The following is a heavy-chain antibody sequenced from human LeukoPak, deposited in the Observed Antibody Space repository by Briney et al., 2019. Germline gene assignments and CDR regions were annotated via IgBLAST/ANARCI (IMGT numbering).Heavy chain of an antibody. CDR1: GGSISSSTYH. J-gene: IGHJ4*02. Sequence: SETLSLTCTVSGGSISSSTYHWGWIRQPPGKGLEWIGSIYYSGSTYYNPSLKSRVTISVDTSKNQFSLKLSSVTAADTAVYYCARGAKYDFWSGYYIYWGQGTLVTVSS. CDR3: ARGAKYDFWSGYYIY. CDR2: IYYSGST. V-gene: IGHV4-39*07. D-gene: IGHD3-3*01.